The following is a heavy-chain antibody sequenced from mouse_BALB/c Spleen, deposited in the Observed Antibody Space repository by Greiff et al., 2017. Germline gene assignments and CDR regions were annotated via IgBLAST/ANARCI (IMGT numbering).Heavy chain of an antibody. CDR1: GFSLTSYG. Sequence: QVQLKESGPGLVAPSQSLSITCTVSGFSLTSYGVHWVRQPPGKGLEWLGVIWAGGSTNYNSALMSRLSISKDNSKSQVFLKMNSLQTDDTAMYYCSTMITTGYALDYWGQGTSVTVSS. V-gene: IGHV2-9*02. CDR3: STMITTGYALDY. CDR2: IWAGGST. J-gene: IGHJ4*01. D-gene: IGHD2-4*01.